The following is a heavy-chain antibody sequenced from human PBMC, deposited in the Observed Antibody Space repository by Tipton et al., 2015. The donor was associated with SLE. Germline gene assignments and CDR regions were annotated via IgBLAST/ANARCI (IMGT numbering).Heavy chain of an antibody. Sequence: GLVKPSQTLSLTCAISGDSVSSNSAAWNWIRQSPSRGLEWLGRTYYMSKWYSDYAVSVKSRIIINPDTSKNQFSLQLTSVTPEDTAMYFCARGFFHDYWSAEQGRKSFYFDNWGQGALVTVSS. V-gene: IGHV6-1*01. CDR3: ARGFFHDYWSAEQGRKSFYFDN. CDR1: GDSVSSNSAA. CDR2: TYYMSKWYS. J-gene: IGHJ4*02. D-gene: IGHD3-3*01.